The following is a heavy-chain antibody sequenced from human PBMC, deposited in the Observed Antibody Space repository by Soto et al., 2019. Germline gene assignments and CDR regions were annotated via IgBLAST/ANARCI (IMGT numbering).Heavy chain of an antibody. V-gene: IGHV1-2*04. J-gene: IGHJ4*02. CDR1: GYTFTGHY. Sequence: ASAKVSCKASGYTFTGHYIHWVRQAPGQGLEWMGWINPNSGVTNYAQKLQGWVTLTRDTSISTAYMGLSRLRSDDTALYYCARAVVTTTPNFDYWGQGTLVTVSS. D-gene: IGHD5-12*01. CDR2: INPNSGVT. CDR3: ARAVVTTTPNFDY.